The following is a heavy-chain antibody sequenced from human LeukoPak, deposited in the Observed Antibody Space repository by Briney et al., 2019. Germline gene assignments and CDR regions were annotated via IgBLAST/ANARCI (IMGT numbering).Heavy chain of an antibody. Sequence: GGSLRLSCAASGFTFSSYEMNWVRQAPGKGLEWVSYISSSGSTIYYADSVKGRFTISRDNAKNSLYLQMNSLRAEDTAVYYCAREVLAGYFDYWGQGTLVTVSS. CDR2: ISSSGSTI. CDR1: GFTFSSYE. CDR3: AREVLAGYFDY. V-gene: IGHV3-48*03. J-gene: IGHJ4*02.